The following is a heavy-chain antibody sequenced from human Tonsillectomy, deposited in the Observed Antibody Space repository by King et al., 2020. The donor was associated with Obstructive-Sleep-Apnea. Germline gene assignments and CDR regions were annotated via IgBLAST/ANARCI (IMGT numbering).Heavy chain of an antibody. J-gene: IGHJ4*02. Sequence: LQLQESGPGLVKPSETLSLACTVSGVSISSYYWSWIWQPPGKGLEWIGYIYYSGSTNYNPSLTGRVTMSVDTAKNQFSLKLSSVTAADTAVYYCARDSGNYYFDYWGQGTLVTVSS. CDR2: IYYSGST. CDR1: GVSISSYY. D-gene: IGHD1-26*01. V-gene: IGHV4-59*01. CDR3: ARDSGNYYFDY.